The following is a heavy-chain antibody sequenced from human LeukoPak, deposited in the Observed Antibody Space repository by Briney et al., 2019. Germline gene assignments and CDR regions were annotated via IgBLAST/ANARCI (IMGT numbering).Heavy chain of an antibody. Sequence: PLETLSLTCAVYGGSFSGYYWSWIRQPPGKGLEWIGEINHSGSTNYNPSLKSRVTISVDTSKNQFSLKLSSVTAADTAVYYCARGGRWLHFRDWGQGTLVTVSS. CDR1: GGSFSGYY. CDR3: ARGGRWLHFRD. CDR2: INHSGST. D-gene: IGHD5-24*01. J-gene: IGHJ4*02. V-gene: IGHV4-34*01.